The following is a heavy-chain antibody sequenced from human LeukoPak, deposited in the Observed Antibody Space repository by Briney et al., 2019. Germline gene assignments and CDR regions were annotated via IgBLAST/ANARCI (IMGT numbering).Heavy chain of an antibody. CDR1: GFTFSSYS. CDR2: ISSSSSYI. D-gene: IGHD6-13*01. J-gene: IGHJ6*02. Sequence: PGGSLRLSCAASGFTFSSYSMTWVRQAPGKGLEWVSSISSSSSYIYYADSVKGRFTISRDNAKNSLYLQMNSLRAEDTAVYYCARSHGGAAAGTDVWGQGTTVTVSS. CDR3: ARSHGGAAAGTDV. V-gene: IGHV3-21*01.